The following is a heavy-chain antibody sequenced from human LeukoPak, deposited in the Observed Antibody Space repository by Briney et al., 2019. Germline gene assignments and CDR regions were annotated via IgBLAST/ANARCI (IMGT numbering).Heavy chain of an antibody. V-gene: IGHV4-4*07. J-gene: IGHJ1*01. CDR3: AGASYYDILTGYYNWNF. CDR1: GGSISSYY. D-gene: IGHD3-9*01. CDR2: IYTSGST. Sequence: PSETLSLTCTVSGGSISSYYWSWIRQPPGKGLEWIGRIYTSGSTNYNPSLKSRVTMSVDTSKNQFSLKLSSVTAADTAVYYCAGASYYDILTGYYNWNFWGQGTLVTVSS.